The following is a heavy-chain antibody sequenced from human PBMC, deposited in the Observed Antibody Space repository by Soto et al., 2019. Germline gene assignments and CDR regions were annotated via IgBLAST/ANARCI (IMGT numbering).Heavy chain of an antibody. CDR2: IYSSGST. J-gene: IGHJ4*02. D-gene: IGHD5-18*01. CDR1: GGSINSYY. CDR3: ATGRWTQLPNY. V-gene: IGHV4-59*01. Sequence: PSETLSLTCIVSGGSINSYYWSWIRQPPGKGLEWIGYIYSSGSTNYNPSLKSRVTISVDMSKKQISLKLSSVTPADTAVYYCATGRWTQLPNYWGQGTLVTVSS.